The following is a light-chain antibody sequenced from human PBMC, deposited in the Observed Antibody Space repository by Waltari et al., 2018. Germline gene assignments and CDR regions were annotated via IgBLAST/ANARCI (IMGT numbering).Light chain of an antibody. J-gene: IGKJ2*01. Sequence: DIVMTQSPDSLAVSLGERATSNCKSSQSVLYSSNNKNYLAWYQEKPGQPAKLLIYWASTRDSGVPDRFSGSGSGTDFTLTISSLQAEDVAVYDCQQYYSTPYTFGQGPKLEIK. CDR1: QSVLYSSNNKNY. V-gene: IGKV4-1*01. CDR3: QQYYSTPYT. CDR2: WAS.